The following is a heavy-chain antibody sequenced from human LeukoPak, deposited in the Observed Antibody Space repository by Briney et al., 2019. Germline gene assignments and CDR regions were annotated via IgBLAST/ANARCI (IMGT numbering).Heavy chain of an antibody. D-gene: IGHD6-19*01. CDR2: IKGSSNNI. V-gene: IGHV3-21*01. J-gene: IGHJ3*01. CDR3: ARSSKRSGPDDAFDL. CDR1: GFIFSIHT. Sequence: PGGSLRLSCAASGFIFSIHTMDWVRQAPGEGLEWVSSIKGSSNNINYADSVKGRFTISRDNAKNSLFLQMDSLRAEDTAMYYCARSSKRSGPDDAFDLWGQGTMVIVSS.